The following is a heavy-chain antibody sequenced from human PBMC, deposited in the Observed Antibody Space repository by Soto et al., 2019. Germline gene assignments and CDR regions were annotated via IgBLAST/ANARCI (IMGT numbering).Heavy chain of an antibody. J-gene: IGHJ6*02. Sequence: QVQLVESGGGVVQPGRSLRLSCAASGFTLSSYGMHWVRQAPGKGLEWVAVISYDVSNKYYADSVKGRFTISRDNSKNTRYRQMNSLRSDDTAVYYCAKGYEDCSGGSRYLENYYYYYYGMGVGGQGTTVTVSS. CDR3: AKGYEDCSGGSRYLENYYYYYYGMGV. D-gene: IGHD2-15*01. CDR2: ISYDVSNK. V-gene: IGHV3-30*18. CDR1: GFTLSSYG.